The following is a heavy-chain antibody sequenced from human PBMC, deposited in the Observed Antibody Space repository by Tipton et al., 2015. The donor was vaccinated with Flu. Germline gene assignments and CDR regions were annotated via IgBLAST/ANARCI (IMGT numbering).Heavy chain of an antibody. CDR1: GYTFSSYG. D-gene: IGHD3-10*01. J-gene: IGHJ4*02. Sequence: VQLVQSGAEVKKPGASVKVSCKASGYTFSSYGISWVRQAPGQGLEWMGWISAYNGNTNYAQKLQGRVTMTTDTSTSTAYMELRSLRSDDTAVYYCARDLIRDYYGSGSYRVPIDYWGQGTLVTVSS. V-gene: IGHV1-18*04. CDR3: ARDLIRDYYGSGSYRVPIDY. CDR2: ISAYNGNT.